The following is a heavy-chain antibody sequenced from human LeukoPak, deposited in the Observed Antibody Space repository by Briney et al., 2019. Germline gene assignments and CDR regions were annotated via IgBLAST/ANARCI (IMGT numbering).Heavy chain of an antibody. Sequence: SETLSLTCTVSGGSISSSSYYWGWIRQPPGKGLEWIGSIYYSGSTYYNPSLKSRVTISVDTSKNQFFLKLSSVTAADTAVYYCARDPALGVAGTLYYFDYWGQGTLVTVSS. CDR2: IYYSGST. CDR1: GGSISSSSYY. V-gene: IGHV4-39*07. CDR3: ARDPALGVAGTLYYFDY. D-gene: IGHD6-13*01. J-gene: IGHJ4*02.